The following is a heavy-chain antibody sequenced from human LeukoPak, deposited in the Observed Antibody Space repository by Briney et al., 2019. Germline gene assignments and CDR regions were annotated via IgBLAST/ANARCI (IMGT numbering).Heavy chain of an antibody. CDR2: INPNSGGT. D-gene: IGHD3-10*01. Sequence: ASVKVSCKASGYTFTGYYMHWVRQAPGQGLEWMGWINPNSGGTNYAQKFQGRVTMTRDTSISTAYMELSRLRSDDTAAYYCAREDYGLGSYQSWGQGTLVTVSS. J-gene: IGHJ4*02. V-gene: IGHV1-2*02. CDR3: AREDYGLGSYQS. CDR1: GYTFTGYY.